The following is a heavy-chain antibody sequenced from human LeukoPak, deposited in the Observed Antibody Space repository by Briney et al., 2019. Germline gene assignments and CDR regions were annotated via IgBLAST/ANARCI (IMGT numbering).Heavy chain of an antibody. Sequence: GGSLRLSCAASGFTVSNCWMSWVRQAPGKGLEWVANMKPDGSEKNYVDSVKGRFTISRDNAKNSPYLQMNSLRAEDTAVYYCARSFDYVWGRDWGQGTLVTVSS. CDR3: ARSFDYVWGRD. CDR2: MKPDGSEK. D-gene: IGHD3-16*01. J-gene: IGHJ4*02. V-gene: IGHV3-7*01. CDR1: GFTVSNCW.